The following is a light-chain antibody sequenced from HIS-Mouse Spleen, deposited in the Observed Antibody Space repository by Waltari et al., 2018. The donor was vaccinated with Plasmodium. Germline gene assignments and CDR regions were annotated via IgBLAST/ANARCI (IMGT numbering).Light chain of an antibody. Sequence: QSVLTQPPSASGTPGQRVTISCSGSSSNIGSNTVNWYQQLPGTAPKLLIYSTNQRPSGVPYRFSCSKSGTSASLAISGLQSEDEADYYCAAWDDSLNGPVFGGGTKLTVL. V-gene: IGLV1-44*01. CDR3: AAWDDSLNGPV. CDR2: STN. J-gene: IGLJ3*02. CDR1: SSNIGSNT.